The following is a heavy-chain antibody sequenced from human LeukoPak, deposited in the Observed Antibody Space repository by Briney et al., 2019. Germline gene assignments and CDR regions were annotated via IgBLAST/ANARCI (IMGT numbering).Heavy chain of an antibody. V-gene: IGHV4-61*02. CDR2: IYTSGST. D-gene: IGHD3-10*01. Sequence: SETLSLTCTVSGGSISSGSYYWSWIRQPAGKGLEWIGRIYTSGSTNYNPSLKSRVTISVDTSKNQFSLKLSSVTAADTAVYYCARGQGSGRFYYYYYMDVWGKGTTVTVSS. CDR1: GGSISSGSYY. J-gene: IGHJ6*03. CDR3: ARGQGSGRFYYYYYMDV.